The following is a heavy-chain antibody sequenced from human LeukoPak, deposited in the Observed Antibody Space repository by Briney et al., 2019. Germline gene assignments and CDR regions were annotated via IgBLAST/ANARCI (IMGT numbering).Heavy chain of an antibody. J-gene: IGHJ1*01. CDR2: TNSNGGNT. CDR3: VTSSSGYYFN. D-gene: IGHD6-19*01. V-gene: IGHV3-64D*06. Sequence: PGGSLRLSCSASGFTFSSCAMSWVRQAPGKRLEYVSATNSNGGNTYYADSVKGRFTISRDNSKNTLYLQMSSLRADDTAVYYCVTSSSGYYFNWGQGTLVTVSS. CDR1: GFTFSSCA.